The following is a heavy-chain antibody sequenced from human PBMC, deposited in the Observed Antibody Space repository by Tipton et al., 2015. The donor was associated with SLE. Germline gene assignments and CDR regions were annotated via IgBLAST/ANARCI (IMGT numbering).Heavy chain of an antibody. CDR1: GYTFPIYW. CDR2: IYPGDSDT. Sequence: VQLVQSGAEVKKSGESLKISCKASGYTFPIYWMAWVRQMPGKGLEWMGIIYPGDSDTRYSPSFEGQVTISGDKSISTAYLQWSSLKAADTAMYFCARRALDDAFDIWGQGTMVTVSS. D-gene: IGHD1-1*01. V-gene: IGHV5-51*03. CDR3: ARRALDDAFDI. J-gene: IGHJ3*02.